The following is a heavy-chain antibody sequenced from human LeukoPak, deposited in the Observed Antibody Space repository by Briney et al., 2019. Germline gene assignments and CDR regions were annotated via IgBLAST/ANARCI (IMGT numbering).Heavy chain of an antibody. Sequence: GASVKVSCKASGYSLTAYDMHWVRQAPGQGLEWMGWINTNSGGTHYALKFQGGVSMTREMSINTAYMELTGLRSDDTALYYCARPYSSGWYYVYWGQGTLVTVSA. CDR1: GYSLTAYD. D-gene: IGHD6-19*01. CDR2: INTNSGGT. V-gene: IGHV1-2*02. CDR3: ARPYSSGWYYVY. J-gene: IGHJ4*02.